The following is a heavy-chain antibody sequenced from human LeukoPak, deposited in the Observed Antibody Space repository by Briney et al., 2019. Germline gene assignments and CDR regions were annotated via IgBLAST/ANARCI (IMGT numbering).Heavy chain of an antibody. CDR1: GGSFSGYY. V-gene: IGHV4-34*01. D-gene: IGHD4-11*01. CDR2: INHSGST. CDR3: ARGVLYYSNSNWFDP. J-gene: IGHJ5*02. Sequence: SETLSLTCAVYGGSFSGYYWSWIRQPPGKGPEWIGEINHSGSTNYNPSLKSRVTISVDTSKNQFSLKLSSVTAADTAVYYCARGVLYYSNSNWFDPWGQGTLVTVSS.